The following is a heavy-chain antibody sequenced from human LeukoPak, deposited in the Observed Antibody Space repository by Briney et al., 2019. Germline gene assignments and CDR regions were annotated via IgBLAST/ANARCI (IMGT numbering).Heavy chain of an antibody. CDR3: ARIDYGGNYFDY. CDR1: GGSISSSDYY. J-gene: IGHJ4*02. Sequence: KPSETLSLTCTASGGSISSSDYYWSWIRQPPGKGLEWIGYIYYSGSTNYNPSLKSRVTISVDTSKNQFSLKLSSVTAADTAVYYCARIDYGGNYFDYWGQGALVTVSS. V-gene: IGHV4-61*05. D-gene: IGHD4-23*01. CDR2: IYYSGST.